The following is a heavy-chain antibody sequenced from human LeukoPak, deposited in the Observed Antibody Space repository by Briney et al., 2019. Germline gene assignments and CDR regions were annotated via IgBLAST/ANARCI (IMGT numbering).Heavy chain of an antibody. D-gene: IGHD2-2*01. CDR2: ISYDGSNK. J-gene: IGHJ5*02. CDR1: GFTFSSYA. CDR3: ARDLYQLLVVAWFDP. V-gene: IGHV3-30*04. Sequence: LPGGSLRLSCAASGFTFSSYAMHWVRQAPGKGLEWVAVISYDGSNKYYAESVKGRFTISRDNSKNTLYLQMNSLRAEDTAVYYCARDLYQLLVVAWFDPWGQGTLVTVSS.